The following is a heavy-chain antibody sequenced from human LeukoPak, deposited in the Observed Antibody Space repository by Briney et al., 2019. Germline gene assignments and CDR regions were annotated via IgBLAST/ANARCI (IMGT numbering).Heavy chain of an antibody. Sequence: PGGSLRLSCAASGFTFSSYAMHWVRQAPGKGLEWVAVISYDGSNKYYADSVKGRFTTSRDNSKNTLYLQMNSLRAEDTAVYYCARGTRGYYFDYWGQGTLVTVSS. CDR1: GFTFSSYA. CDR2: ISYDGSNK. J-gene: IGHJ4*02. V-gene: IGHV3-30-3*01. CDR3: ARGTRGYYFDY. D-gene: IGHD2-8*01.